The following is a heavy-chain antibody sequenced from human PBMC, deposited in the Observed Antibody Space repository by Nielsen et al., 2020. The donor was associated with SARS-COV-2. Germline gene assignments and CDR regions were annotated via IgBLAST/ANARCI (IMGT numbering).Heavy chain of an antibody. CDR2: IIPILGIA. CDR3: AREQEAGGNYYYGMDV. V-gene: IGHV1-69*04. Sequence: SVKVSCKASGGTFSSYTISWVRQAPGQGLEWMGRIIPILGIANYAQKFPGRVTITADKSTSTAYMELSSLRSEDTAVYYCAREQEAGGNYYYGMDVWGQGTTVTVSS. CDR1: GGTFSSYT. D-gene: IGHD3-16*01. J-gene: IGHJ6*02.